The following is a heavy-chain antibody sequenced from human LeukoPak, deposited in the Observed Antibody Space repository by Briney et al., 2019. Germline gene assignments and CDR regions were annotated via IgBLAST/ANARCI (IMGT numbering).Heavy chain of an antibody. Sequence: PGGSLRLSCAASGFTFSSYWMIWVRQAPGKGPEWVANIKPDGSEGSSVDSVKGRFTISRDNAKNSLYLQMNSLRSEDTAVYYCARGSVVAANFDFWGQGTLVTVSS. D-gene: IGHD2-2*01. CDR3: ARGSVVAANFDF. J-gene: IGHJ4*02. CDR2: IKPDGSEG. V-gene: IGHV3-7*04. CDR1: GFTFSSYW.